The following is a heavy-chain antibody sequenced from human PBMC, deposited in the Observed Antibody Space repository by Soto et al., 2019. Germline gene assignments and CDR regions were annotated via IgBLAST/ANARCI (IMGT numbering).Heavy chain of an antibody. J-gene: IGHJ5*02. V-gene: IGHV1-8*01. Sequence: QVQLVQSGAEVKKPGASVKVSCKASGYTCTSYDVNWVRQATGEGLEWMGWMNPNSGNTGYAQKFQGRVTMTRNTSISTAYMELSSLRSEDTAVYYCARLRRSTTDGRGWFDPWGQGTLVTVSS. D-gene: IGHD2-2*01. CDR3: ARLRRSTTDGRGWFDP. CDR2: MNPNSGNT. CDR1: GYTCTSYD.